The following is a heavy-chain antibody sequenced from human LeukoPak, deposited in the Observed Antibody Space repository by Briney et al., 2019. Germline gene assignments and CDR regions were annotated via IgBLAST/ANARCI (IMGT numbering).Heavy chain of an antibody. D-gene: IGHD3-10*01. CDR1: GFTFNSYA. Sequence: GGSLRLSCVASGFTFNSYAMYWVRQAPGKGLEWVAVISYDGSNKYYADSVKGRFTISRDNSKNTLYLQMNSLRAEDTAVYYCAKDLGYGSGSDYYYGMDVWGQGTTVTVSS. V-gene: IGHV3-30*18. CDR2: ISYDGSNK. J-gene: IGHJ6*02. CDR3: AKDLGYGSGSDYYYGMDV.